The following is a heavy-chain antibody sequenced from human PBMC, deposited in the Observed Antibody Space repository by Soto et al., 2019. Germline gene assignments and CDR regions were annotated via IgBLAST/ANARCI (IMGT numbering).Heavy chain of an antibody. CDR3: TNLHYFGSEF. D-gene: IGHD3-10*01. CDR1: GFIFSNSY. Sequence: GGSLRLSCAASGFIFSNSYMNWVRQAPGKGLEWVSYISGDGRTKSYADSVKGRFTLSRDNAKNSLYLEMNTLRVDDTAVYYCTNLHYFGSEFWGQGAQVTVSS. CDR2: ISGDGRTK. J-gene: IGHJ4*02. V-gene: IGHV3-11*01.